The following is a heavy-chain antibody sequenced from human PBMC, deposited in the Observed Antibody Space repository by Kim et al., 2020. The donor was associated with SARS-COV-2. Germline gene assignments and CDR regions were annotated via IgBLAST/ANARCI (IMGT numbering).Heavy chain of an antibody. D-gene: IGHD3-22*01. CDR1: GFPFSASP. CDR3: TSYYDYRFDF. CDR2: IRRKVDNYAT. Sequence: GGSLRLSCAASGFPFSASPMHWVRQAFGKGMEWVGRIRRKVDNYATTYAESMKGRFTISRDDSENTVYLQMNSLKTEDTAVYYCTSYYDYRFDFWGQGTLVTVSS. V-gene: IGHV3-73*01. J-gene: IGHJ4*02.